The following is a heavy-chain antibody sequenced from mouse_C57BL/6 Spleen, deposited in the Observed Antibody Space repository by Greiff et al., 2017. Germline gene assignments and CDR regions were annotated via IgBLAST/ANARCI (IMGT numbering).Heavy chain of an antibody. CDR2: IDPSDSYT. D-gene: IGHD2-4*01. J-gene: IGHJ2*01. CDR1: GYTFTSYW. CDR3: ARYGVDYHYFDY. Sequence: QVQLQQPGAELVRPGTSVKLSCKASGYTFTSYWMHWVKQRPGQGLEWIGVIDPSDSYTNYNQKFKGEATLTVDTSSNTAYMQLSSLASEDSSVYYCARYGVDYHYFDYWGQGTTLTVSA. V-gene: IGHV1-59*01.